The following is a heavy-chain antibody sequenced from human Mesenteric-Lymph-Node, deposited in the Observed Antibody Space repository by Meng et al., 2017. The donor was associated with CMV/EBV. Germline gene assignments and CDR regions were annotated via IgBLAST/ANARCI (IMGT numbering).Heavy chain of an antibody. Sequence: GGSLRLSCAASGFTFSKFWMSWVRQAPGKGLEWVANMKEDGRERNYADSVKGRFSISRDNAMNSLFLQMNSLRAEDTAVYYCAREGASDIFDIWGQGTMVTVSS. CDR2: MKEDGRER. J-gene: IGHJ3*02. CDR1: GFTFSKFW. D-gene: IGHD4/OR15-4a*01. V-gene: IGHV3-7*01. CDR3: AREGASDIFDI.